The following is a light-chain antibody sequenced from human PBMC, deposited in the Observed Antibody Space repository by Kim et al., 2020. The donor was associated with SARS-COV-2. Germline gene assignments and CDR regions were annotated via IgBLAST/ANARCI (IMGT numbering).Light chain of an antibody. CDR1: QSVSSN. V-gene: IGKV3-15*01. CDR2: GAS. Sequence: EKVMTQSPDTLSVSPGERATLSCRASQSVSSNLAWYQQKPGQAPRLLIYGASTRATDIPARFSGSGSGTEFTLTISSLQSEDFGVYYCQQYNNWPLTFGGGTKVDI. J-gene: IGKJ4*01. CDR3: QQYNNWPLT.